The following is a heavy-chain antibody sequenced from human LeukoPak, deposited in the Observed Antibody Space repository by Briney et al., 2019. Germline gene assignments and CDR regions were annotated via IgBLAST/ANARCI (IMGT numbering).Heavy chain of an antibody. CDR3: ARNGGQQLHPGLDP. CDR1: GGSISSSIYY. Sequence: SETLSLTCTVSGGSISSSIYYWGWIRQPPGKGLEWIGSIYYSGSTYYNPSLKSRVTISVDTSKNQFSLKLSSVTAADTAVYYCARNGGQQLHPGLDPWGQGTLVTVSS. V-gene: IGHV4-39*07. D-gene: IGHD6-13*01. CDR2: IYYSGST. J-gene: IGHJ5*02.